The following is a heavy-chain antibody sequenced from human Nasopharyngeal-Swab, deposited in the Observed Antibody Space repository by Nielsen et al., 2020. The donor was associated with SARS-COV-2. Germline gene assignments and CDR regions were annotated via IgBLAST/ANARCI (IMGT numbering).Heavy chain of an antibody. V-gene: IGHV5-51*01. D-gene: IGHD3-10*01. Sequence: GESLKISCKGSGYSFTSYWIGWVRQMPGKGLEWMGIIYPGDSDTRYTSSFQGQVIISVDKSNSTAYLQWSSLKASDTAKYYCARSGRFGGKGDFDYWGQGTLVTVSS. CDR3: ARSGRFGGKGDFDY. CDR2: IYPGDSDT. J-gene: IGHJ4*02. CDR1: GYSFTSYW.